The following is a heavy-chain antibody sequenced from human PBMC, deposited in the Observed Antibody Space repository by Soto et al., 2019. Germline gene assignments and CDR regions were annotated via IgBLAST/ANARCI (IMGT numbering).Heavy chain of an antibody. CDR1: GGSISSSNW. V-gene: IGHV4-4*02. D-gene: IGHD3-3*01. CDR2: IYHSGST. J-gene: IGHJ6*02. CDR3: ARRYDFWSGYSERYYYYYGMDV. Sequence: PSETLSLTCAVSGGSISSSNWWSFVRQPPGKGLEWIGEIYHSGSTNYNPSLKSRVTISVDKSKNQFSLKLSSVTAADTAVYYCARRYDFWSGYSERYYYYYGMDVWGQGTTVTVSS.